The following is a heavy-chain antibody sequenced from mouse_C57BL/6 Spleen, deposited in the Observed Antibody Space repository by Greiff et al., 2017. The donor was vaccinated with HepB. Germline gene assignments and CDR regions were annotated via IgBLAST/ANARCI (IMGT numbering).Heavy chain of an antibody. V-gene: IGHV1-5*01. CDR3: TRGYDYPSWFAY. D-gene: IGHD2-4*01. CDR2: IYPGNSDT. J-gene: IGHJ3*01. CDR1: GYTFTSYW. Sequence: EVQLQQSGTVLARPGASVKMSCKTSGYTFTSYWMHWVKQRPGQGLEWIGAIYPGNSDTSYNQKFKGKAKLTAVTSASTAYMELSSLTHEDAAVYYCTRGYDYPSWFAYWGQGTLVTVSA.